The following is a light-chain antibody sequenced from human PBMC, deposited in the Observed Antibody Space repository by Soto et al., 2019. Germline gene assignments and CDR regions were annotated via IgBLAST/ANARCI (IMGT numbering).Light chain of an antibody. J-gene: IGLJ1*01. CDR1: SSDVGGYNH. CDR2: EVT. CDR3: SSYASSSSYV. Sequence: QSALTQPASVSGSPGQSITISCTGTSSDVGGYNHVSWYQIHPGKAPKPIIYEVTSRPSGVSYRFSGSKSGNSASLTISGLQAEDEADYYCSSYASSSSYVFGGGTKVTVL. V-gene: IGLV2-14*01.